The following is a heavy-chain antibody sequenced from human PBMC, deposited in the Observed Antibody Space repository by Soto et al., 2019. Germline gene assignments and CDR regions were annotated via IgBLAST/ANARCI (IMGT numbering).Heavy chain of an antibody. CDR3: ATPPMLVVPVSRYGKDV. CDR2: ISGSGGST. D-gene: IGHD2-2*01. V-gene: IGHV3-23*01. Sequence: GGSLRLSCAASGFTFSSYAMSWVRQAPGKGLEWVSAISGSGGSTYYADSVKGRFTILRDNSKNTLYLQMNSLRAEDTAVYYCATPPMLVVPVSRYGKDVWGQGPTVIVSS. J-gene: IGHJ6*02. CDR1: GFTFSSYA.